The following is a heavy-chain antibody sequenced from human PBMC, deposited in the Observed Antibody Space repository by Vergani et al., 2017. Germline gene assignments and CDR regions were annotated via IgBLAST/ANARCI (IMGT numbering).Heavy chain of an antibody. Sequence: QVQLVESGGGVVQPGGSLRLSCAASGFTFSSYGMHWVRQAPGKGLEWVAFIRYDGSNKYYADSVKGRFTISRDNSKNTLYLQMSSLRAEDTTVYYCANDGSVEYYFDYWGQGTLVTVSS. J-gene: IGHJ4*02. CDR1: GFTFSSYG. V-gene: IGHV3-30*02. D-gene: IGHD4-23*01. CDR2: IRYDGSNK. CDR3: ANDGSVEYYFDY.